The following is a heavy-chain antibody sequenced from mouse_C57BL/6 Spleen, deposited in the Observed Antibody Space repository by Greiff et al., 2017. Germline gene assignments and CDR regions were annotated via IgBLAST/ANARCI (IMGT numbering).Heavy chain of an antibody. CDR1: GYAFSSSW. CDR2: IYPGDGDT. Sequence: QVQLKESGPELVKPGASVKISCKASGYAFSSSWMNWVKQRPGKGLEWIGRIYPGDGDTNYNGKFKGKATLTADKSSSTAYMQLSSLTSEDSAVYFCARSETGYYFDYWGQGTTLTVSS. D-gene: IGHD4-1*01. V-gene: IGHV1-82*01. CDR3: ARSETGYYFDY. J-gene: IGHJ2*01.